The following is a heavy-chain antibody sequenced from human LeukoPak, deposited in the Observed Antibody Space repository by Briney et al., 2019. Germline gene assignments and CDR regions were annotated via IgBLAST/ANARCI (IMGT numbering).Heavy chain of an antibody. V-gene: IGHV1-69*05. CDR2: IIPIFGTA. CDR3: ARGKWELLRVLFDY. CDR1: GGTFSSHA. D-gene: IGHD1-26*01. J-gene: IGHJ4*02. Sequence: SVKVSCKASGGTFSSHAISWVRQAPGQGLEWMGGIIPIFGTANYAQKFQGRVTITTDESTSTAYMELSSLRSEDTAVYYCARGKWELLRVLFDYWGQGTLVTVSS.